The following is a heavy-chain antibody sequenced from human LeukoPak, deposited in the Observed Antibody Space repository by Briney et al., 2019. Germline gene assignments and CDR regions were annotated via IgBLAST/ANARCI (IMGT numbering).Heavy chain of an antibody. CDR3: ARHGTISSESYFDY. CDR1: GGSVSSYY. V-gene: IGHV4-59*08. CDR2: IHNSGRT. D-gene: IGHD1-14*01. J-gene: IGHJ4*02. Sequence: PSETLSLTCSVSGGSVSSYYWSWIRQSPGKALECIGYIHNSGRTNYNPSLKSRVTGFVDTSKNQVSLRLSSVTAADTAVYYCARHGTISSESYFDYWGQGALVTVSS.